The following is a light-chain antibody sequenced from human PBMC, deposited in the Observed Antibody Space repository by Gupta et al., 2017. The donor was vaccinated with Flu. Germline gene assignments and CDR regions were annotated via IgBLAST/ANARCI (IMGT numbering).Light chain of an antibody. CDR2: GNH. CDR3: AAWDASLMGVV. J-gene: IGLJ2*01. V-gene: IGLV1-44*01. Sequence: ATRGQRVTIPCSGSSSNIGSNTVNCYHQLSGTAPKLLLYGNHQRPSGVPDRFPGSNSRPSAPLAISGLLPEYEAHYYCAAWDASLMGVVSGVGT. CDR1: SSNIGSNT.